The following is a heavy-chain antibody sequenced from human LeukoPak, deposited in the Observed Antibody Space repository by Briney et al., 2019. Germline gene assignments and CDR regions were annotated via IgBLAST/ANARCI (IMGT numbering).Heavy chain of an antibody. V-gene: IGHV4-39*01. D-gene: IGHD2-2*01. CDR1: GGSISSSSFY. J-gene: IGHJ4*02. Sequence: SETLSLTCTVSGGSISSSSFYWGWIRQPPGKGLEWIGSIYYSGNTYYNPSLKSRVTISVDTSKNQFSLKVNSVTAADTAVYYCARAPDDLLVVPDARGYYFDFWGQGTLVTVSS. CDR2: IYYSGNT. CDR3: ARAPDDLLVVPDARGYYFDF.